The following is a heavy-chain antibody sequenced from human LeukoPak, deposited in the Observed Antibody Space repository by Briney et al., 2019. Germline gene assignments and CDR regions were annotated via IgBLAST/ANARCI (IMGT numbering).Heavy chain of an antibody. J-gene: IGHJ6*03. CDR2: INHRGST. D-gene: IGHD6-19*01. Sequence: SETLSLTCAVYGGSFTTSWWSWIRQAPGKGLEWIGEINHRGSTNYNPSLKSRVPISLDTPNSQFSLSLTFLTAANTAMYYCQGVPLGYSSGWTSAYSYMDVWGKGTPVTVS. V-gene: IGHV4-34*01. CDR1: GGSFTTSW. CDR3: QGVPLGYSSGWTSAYSYMDV.